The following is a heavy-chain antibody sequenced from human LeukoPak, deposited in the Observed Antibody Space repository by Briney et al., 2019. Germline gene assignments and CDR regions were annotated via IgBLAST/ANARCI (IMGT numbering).Heavy chain of an antibody. V-gene: IGHV4-59*08. CDR1: GGSISSYY. J-gene: IGHJ4*02. CDR2: IYYSGST. Sequence: PSETLSLTCTVSGGSISSYYWSWIRQPPGKGPEWIGYIYYSGSTNYNPSLKSRVTMSVDTSKNQFSLKLSSVTAADTAVYYCARRYPGSYYFDYWGQGTLVTVSS. CDR3: ARRYPGSYYFDY. D-gene: IGHD1-1*01.